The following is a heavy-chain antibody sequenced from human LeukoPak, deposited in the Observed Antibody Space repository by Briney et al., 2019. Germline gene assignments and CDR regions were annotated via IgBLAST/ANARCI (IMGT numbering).Heavy chain of an antibody. D-gene: IGHD3-10*01. V-gene: IGHV4-38-2*01. CDR1: GYSISSGYF. CDR3: ARASGSYGSGSYYDYGMDV. Sequence: AETLSLTCAVSGYSISSGYFWGLIRPPPGEGLEWIGSIFHSGSTYYNPSLKSRVNMSVDTSKNQISLKLSSVTAADTAVYYCARASGSYGSGSYYDYGMDVWGKGNTVTVSS. CDR2: IFHSGST. J-gene: IGHJ6*04.